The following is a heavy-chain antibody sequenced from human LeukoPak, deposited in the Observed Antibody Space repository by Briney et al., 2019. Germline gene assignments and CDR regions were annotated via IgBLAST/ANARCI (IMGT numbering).Heavy chain of an antibody. CDR3: ARPYSGNSGGPAWFDP. V-gene: IGHV1-46*01. CDR1: GYTFTGYY. D-gene: IGHD1-26*01. J-gene: IGHJ5*02. Sequence: ASVKVSCKASGYTFTGYYMHWVRQAPGQGLEWMGWINPSGGSTSYAQKFQGRVTMTRDTSTSTVYMELSSLRSEDTAVYYCARPYSGNSGGPAWFDPWGQGTLVTVSS. CDR2: INPSGGST.